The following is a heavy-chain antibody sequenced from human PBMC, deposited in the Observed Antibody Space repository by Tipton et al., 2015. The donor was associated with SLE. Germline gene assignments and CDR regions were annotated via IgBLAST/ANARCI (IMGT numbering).Heavy chain of an antibody. Sequence: SLRLSCAASGFTFWSHAMTWVRQAPGKGLEWVSSVSGGDHSTYYGESVRGRFTISTDNSKNIVYLYMSSLRAEDTATYYCAKVDSSDYYYSDFWGQGALVTVSS. D-gene: IGHD3-22*01. J-gene: IGHJ4*02. CDR3: AKVDSSDYYYSDF. V-gene: IGHV3-23*01. CDR1: GFTFWSHA. CDR2: VSGGDHST.